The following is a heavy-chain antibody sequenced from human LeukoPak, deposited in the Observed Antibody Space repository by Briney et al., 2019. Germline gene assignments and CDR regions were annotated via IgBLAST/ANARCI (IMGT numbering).Heavy chain of an antibody. CDR2: ISSSSATI. Sequence: GGSLRLSCAASRFTFNDYYMSWIRQAPGKGLEWVSYISSSSATIYYADSVKGRFTISRDNAKNSLHLQMNSLRAEDTAVYYCARYSSSSGYFDYWGQGTLVTVSS. D-gene: IGHD6-6*01. J-gene: IGHJ4*02. CDR1: RFTFNDYY. CDR3: ARYSSSSGYFDY. V-gene: IGHV3-11*04.